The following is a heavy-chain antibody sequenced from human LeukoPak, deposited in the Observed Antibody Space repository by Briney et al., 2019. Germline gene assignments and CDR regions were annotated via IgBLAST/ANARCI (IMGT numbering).Heavy chain of an antibody. D-gene: IGHD6-6*01. CDR2: IYTSGST. V-gene: IGHV4-4*09. J-gene: IGHJ4*02. Sequence: TSETLSLTCIVSGPSISTYYWSWIRQPPGKGLEWIGYIYTSGSTNYNPSLKSRFTISADTSKNQFSLKVSSVTAADTAVYYCARIGSNSFKDWGQGTLATVSS. CDR1: GPSISTYY. CDR3: ARIGSNSFKD.